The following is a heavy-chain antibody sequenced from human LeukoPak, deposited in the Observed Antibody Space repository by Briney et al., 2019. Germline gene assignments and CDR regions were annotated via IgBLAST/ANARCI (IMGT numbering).Heavy chain of an antibody. CDR1: GGTFSSYT. Sequence: ASVKVSCKASGGTFSSYTISWVRQAPGQGLEWMGRIIPILGIANYAQKFQGRVTITADKSTSTAYMELSSLRSEDTAVYYCARQYYYDSSGPWYFDYWSQGTLVTVSS. CDR2: IIPILGIA. D-gene: IGHD3-22*01. J-gene: IGHJ4*02. V-gene: IGHV1-69*02. CDR3: ARQYYYDSSGPWYFDY.